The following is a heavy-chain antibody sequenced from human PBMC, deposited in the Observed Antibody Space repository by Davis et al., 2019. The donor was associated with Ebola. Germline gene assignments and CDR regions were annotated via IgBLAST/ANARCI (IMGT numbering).Heavy chain of an antibody. J-gene: IGHJ4*02. CDR3: VRGASDWNGVDY. D-gene: IGHD6-19*01. V-gene: IGHV3-74*01. CDR2: IEPHNYD. CDR1: EYTFAISW. Sequence: HTGGSLRLSCAASEYTFAISWVRQAPGKGLEWVSRIEPHNYDHYADSVKGRFTISRDNAKKTLYLQMNSLRVEDTAVYYCVRGASDWNGVDYWGQGTLVTVSS.